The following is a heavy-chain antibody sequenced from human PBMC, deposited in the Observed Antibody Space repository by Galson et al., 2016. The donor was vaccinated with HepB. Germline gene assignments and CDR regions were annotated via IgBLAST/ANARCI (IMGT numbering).Heavy chain of an antibody. CDR1: GFSFSRYW. J-gene: IGHJ4*02. V-gene: IGHV3-7*03. D-gene: IGHD2-15*01. CDR2: ISTNGDEQ. Sequence: SLRLSCAASGFSFSRYWMSWVRQAPGKGLQYVATISTNGDEQYYVDSVRGRFTISRDNAKNSLSLQMNSLRAEDTAVYFCAKATRIYCSGGICTYYFEYWGQGTLVTVSS. CDR3: AKATRIYCSGGICTYYFEY.